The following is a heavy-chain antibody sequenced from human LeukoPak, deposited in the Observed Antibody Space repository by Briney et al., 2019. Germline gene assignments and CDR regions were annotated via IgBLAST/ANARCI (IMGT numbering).Heavy chain of an antibody. V-gene: IGHV1-2*02. CDR2: INPKSGDT. D-gene: IGHD6-13*01. J-gene: IGHJ4*02. CDR3: ARGYRSSAYTY. Sequence: ASVKVSCKASGYTFTDFYIHWVRQAPGQGLEWMGWINPKSGDTRYEQKFQGRITMTRGTPIRAAYMDLSTLTSDDTAVYYCARGYRSSAYTYWGQGTLVTVSS. CDR1: GYTFTDFY.